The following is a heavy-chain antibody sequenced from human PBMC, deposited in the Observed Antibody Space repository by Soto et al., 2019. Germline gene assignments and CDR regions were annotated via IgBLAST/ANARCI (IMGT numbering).Heavy chain of an antibody. CDR2: ISSSGETT. CDR3: VQDWTGNSCPCMVV. D-gene: IGHD6-13*01. V-gene: IGHV3-23*01. J-gene: IGHJ6*02. Sequence: EVQLLESGGGLVQPGGSLRLSCAASGFTFSSFAMTWVRQAPGEGLEWVSSISSSGETTYYSDSVKGRFTISIDISKNMVYLQMTSLRAEDTAVYFCVQDWTGNSCPCMVVWGQGTTVTVSS. CDR1: GFTFSSFA.